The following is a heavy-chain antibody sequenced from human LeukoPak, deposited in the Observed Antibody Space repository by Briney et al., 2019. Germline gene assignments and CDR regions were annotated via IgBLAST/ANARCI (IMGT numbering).Heavy chain of an antibody. J-gene: IGHJ4*02. CDR3: ARGGYGSIDY. Sequence: GGSLRLSCAASGFTFRSLWMHWVRQAPGKGLVWVSYINGDGSATSYADSVKGRFTISRDNAKTTLYLQMNSLRAEDTAVYYCARGGYGSIDYWGRGTLVTVSS. D-gene: IGHD4-17*01. CDR1: GFTFRSLW. V-gene: IGHV3-74*01. CDR2: INGDGSAT.